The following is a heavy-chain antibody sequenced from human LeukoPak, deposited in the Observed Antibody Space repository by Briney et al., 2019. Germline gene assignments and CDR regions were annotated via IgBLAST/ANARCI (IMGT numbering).Heavy chain of an antibody. CDR2: FDPEDGET. D-gene: IGHD4-17*01. J-gene: IGHJ4*02. V-gene: IGHV1-24*01. Sequence: ASVKVSCKVSGYTLTELSMHWVRQAPGKGLEWMGGFDPEDGETIYAQKFQGRVTMTEDTSTDTAYMELSSLRSVDTAVYYCATFATVTHLIDYWGQGTLVTVSS. CDR3: ATFATVTHLIDY. CDR1: GYTLTELS.